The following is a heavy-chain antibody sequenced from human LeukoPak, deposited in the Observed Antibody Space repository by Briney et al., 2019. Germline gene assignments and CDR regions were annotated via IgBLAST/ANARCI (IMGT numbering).Heavy chain of an antibody. CDR3: ARHQLGYCSGGSCYRLLRDWFDP. D-gene: IGHD2-15*01. J-gene: IGHJ5*02. CDR2: IHHSGST. CDR1: GGSISSKNW. V-gene: IGHV4-4*02. Sequence: PSETLSLTCAVSGGSISSKNWWSWVRQPPGKGLEWIGEIHHSGSTNYKPSLKSRVTISIDQSKNQFSLKLSSVTAADTAVYYCARHQLGYCSGGSCYRLLRDWFDPWGQGTLVTVSS.